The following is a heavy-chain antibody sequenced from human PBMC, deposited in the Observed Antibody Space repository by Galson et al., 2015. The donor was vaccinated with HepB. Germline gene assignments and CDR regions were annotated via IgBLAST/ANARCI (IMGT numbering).Heavy chain of an antibody. CDR2: INAGNGNT. V-gene: IGHV1-3*01. D-gene: IGHD1-26*01. Sequence: SVKVSCKASGYTFTSYAMHWVRQAPGQRLEWMGWINAGNGNTKYSQKFQGRVTITRDTSASTAYMELSSLRSDDTAVYYCAASGLSMIVGATSRFDYWGQGTLVTVSS. CDR1: GYTFTSYA. CDR3: AASGLSMIVGATSRFDY. J-gene: IGHJ4*02.